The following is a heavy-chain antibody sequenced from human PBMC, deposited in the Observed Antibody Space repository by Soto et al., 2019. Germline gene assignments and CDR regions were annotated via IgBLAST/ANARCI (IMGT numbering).Heavy chain of an antibody. V-gene: IGHV4-59*08. CDR1: GGSISSYY. CDR3: ARPTKIPTVPTLPVLFDP. D-gene: IGHD4-17*01. CDR2: IYYSGST. Sequence: SETLSLTCTVSGGSISSYYWSWIRQPPGKGLEWIGYIYYSGSTNYNPSLKSRVTISVDTSKNQFSLKLSSVTAADTAVYYCARPTKIPTVPTLPVLFDPWGQGTLVTVS. J-gene: IGHJ5*02.